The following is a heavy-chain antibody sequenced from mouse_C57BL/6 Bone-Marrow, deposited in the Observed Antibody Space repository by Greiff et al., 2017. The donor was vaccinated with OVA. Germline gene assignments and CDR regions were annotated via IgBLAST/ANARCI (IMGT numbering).Heavy chain of an antibody. CDR3: ATGTEYYFDY. J-gene: IGHJ2*01. CDR2: IYPRDGST. CDR1: GYTFTSYD. Sequence: VHLVESGPELVKPGASVKLSCKASGYTFTSYDINWVKQRPGQGLEWIGWIYPRDGSTKYNEKFKGKATLTVATSSSTAYMELHSLTSEDSAVYFCATGTEYYFDYWGQGTTLTVSS. D-gene: IGHD4-1*01. V-gene: IGHV1-85*01.